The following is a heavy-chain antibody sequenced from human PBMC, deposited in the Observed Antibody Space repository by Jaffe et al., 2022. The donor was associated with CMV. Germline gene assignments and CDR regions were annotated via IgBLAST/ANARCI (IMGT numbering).Heavy chain of an antibody. V-gene: IGHV3-23*01. CDR2: ISSSGGTT. CDR1: GFTFTDYG. D-gene: IGHD3-3*01. J-gene: IGHJ4*02. Sequence: EVQLLESGGGLLQPGGSLRLSCAASGFTFTDYGMSWVRQAPGKGLEWVSAISSSGGTTSYADSVKGRFTISRDNSKNMVYLQMNSLRAEDTAIYYCAKAYDFTNWGQGTLVTVSS. CDR3: AKAYDFTN.